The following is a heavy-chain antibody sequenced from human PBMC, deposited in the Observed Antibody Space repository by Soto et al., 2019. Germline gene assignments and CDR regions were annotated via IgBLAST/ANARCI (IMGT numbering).Heavy chain of an antibody. CDR1: GYSFAGYW. Sequence: GESLKISCKGSGYSFAGYWITWVRQKPGKGLEWMGRIDPSDSQTYYSPSFRGHVTISVTKSITTVFLQWSSLRASDTAMYYCARQIYESDTCPNFQYYFDSWGQGTPVTVSS. D-gene: IGHD2-8*01. CDR3: ARQIYESDTCPNFQYYFDS. J-gene: IGHJ4*02. CDR2: IDPSDSQT. V-gene: IGHV5-10-1*01.